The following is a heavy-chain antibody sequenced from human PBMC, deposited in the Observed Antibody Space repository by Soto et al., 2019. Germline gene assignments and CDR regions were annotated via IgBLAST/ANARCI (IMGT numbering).Heavy chain of an antibody. CDR1: GYTFTGYY. Sequence: ASVKVSCKASGYTFTGYYMHWVRQAPGQGLEWMGWINPNSGGTNYAQKFQGRVTMTRDTSISTAYMELSRLRSDGTAVYYCARAQPLYYYDSSGYFDYWGQGTLVTVSS. CDR2: INPNSGGT. J-gene: IGHJ4*02. V-gene: IGHV1-2*02. CDR3: ARAQPLYYYDSSGYFDY. D-gene: IGHD3-22*01.